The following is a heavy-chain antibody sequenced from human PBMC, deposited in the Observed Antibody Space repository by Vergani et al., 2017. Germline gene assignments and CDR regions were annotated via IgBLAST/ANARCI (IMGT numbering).Heavy chain of an antibody. D-gene: IGHD6-19*01. J-gene: IGHJ4*02. CDR3: ARDTVTGSRYFDY. Sequence: VQPGGSLRLSCGASGFTFSNYGMHWVRQAPGKGLEWVTFIRYDGSNTYYADSVKGRFTISRDNSKNTLFLQMNSLRPEDTAVYYCARDTVTGSRYFDYWGQGTLVTVSS. CDR1: GFTFSNYG. V-gene: IGHV3-30*02. CDR2: IRYDGSNT.